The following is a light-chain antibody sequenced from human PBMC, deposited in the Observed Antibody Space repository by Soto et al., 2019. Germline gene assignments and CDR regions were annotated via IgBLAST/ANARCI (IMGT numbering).Light chain of an antibody. J-gene: IGKJ1*01. CDR2: KAS. V-gene: IGKV1-5*03. CDR3: QHYDGYSPWT. CDR1: KNIDQW. Sequence: DVQMTQSPSTLSASLGDRVTITCRASKNIDQWLAWFQQKPGKAPKVLIYKASTLQTGVPSRFSASGSATEFTLTISSLQPDDFATYYCQHYDGYSPWTFGQGTKVEI.